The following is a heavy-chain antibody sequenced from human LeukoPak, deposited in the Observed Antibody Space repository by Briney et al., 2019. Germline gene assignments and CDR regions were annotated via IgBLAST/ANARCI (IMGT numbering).Heavy chain of an antibody. D-gene: IGHD6-6*01. J-gene: IGHJ6*02. CDR2: IIPIFGTA. V-gene: IGHV1-69*13. CDR3: ARGRYSSSINSMDV. Sequence: ASVKVSCKASGGTFSSYAISWVRQAPGQGLEWMGGIIPIFGTANYAQKFQGRVTITADESTSTAYMELSSLRSEDTAVYYCARGRYSSSINSMDVRGQGTTVTVSS. CDR1: GGTFSSYA.